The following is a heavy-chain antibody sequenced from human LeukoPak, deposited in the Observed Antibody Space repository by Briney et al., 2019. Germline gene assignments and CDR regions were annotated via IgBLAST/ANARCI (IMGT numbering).Heavy chain of an antibody. CDR2: ASYYVGKQ. CDR1: GFTFSDYA. V-gene: IGHV3-23*01. Sequence: PGGSLTLSCAASGFTFSDYAMSWVRQAPGKGLEWVSTASYYVGKQYHADSVKGRFTISRDNARNTLSLQMNSLTIEDTAVYYCVVVVEPPDSDGFDVWGQGTMITVSS. CDR3: VVVVEPPDSDGFDV. J-gene: IGHJ3*01. D-gene: IGHD1-14*01.